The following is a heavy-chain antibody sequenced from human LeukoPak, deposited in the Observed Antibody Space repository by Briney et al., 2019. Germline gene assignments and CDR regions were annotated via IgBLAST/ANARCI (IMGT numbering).Heavy chain of an antibody. CDR2: IYYSGIT. D-gene: IGHD2/OR15-2a*01. Sequence: SETLSLTCTVSGDSISSYYWYWFRQPPGKELEWIACIYYSGITHYNPSLKSRVTISLDTTKNQFSLRLSSVTAADTAVYYCAREGIVRTYDQWGQGTLVTVSS. CDR1: GDSISSYY. J-gene: IGHJ4*02. V-gene: IGHV4-59*12. CDR3: AREGIVRTYDQ.